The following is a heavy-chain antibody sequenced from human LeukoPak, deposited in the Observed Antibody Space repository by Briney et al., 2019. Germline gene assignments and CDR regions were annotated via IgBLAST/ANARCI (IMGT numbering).Heavy chain of an antibody. J-gene: IGHJ4*02. D-gene: IGHD6-19*01. V-gene: IGHV3-13*01. Sequence: GGSLRLSCAASGFTFIDYDMHWVRQVIGKGLEWVSAIGIRGDTHYSGSVKGRFTISRENAESSLYLQMNSLRAEDTAVYYCARVWIQVSGIDEFDYWGQGTLVTVSS. CDR3: ARVWIQVSGIDEFDY. CDR1: GFTFIDYD. CDR2: IGIRGDT.